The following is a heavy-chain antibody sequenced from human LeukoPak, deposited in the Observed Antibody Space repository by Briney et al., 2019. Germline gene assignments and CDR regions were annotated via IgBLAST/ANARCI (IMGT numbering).Heavy chain of an antibody. V-gene: IGHV4-34*01. CDR3: ARGGFYCGGDCYVDY. CDR1: GGSFSPYY. CDR2: INRSGST. Sequence: SETLSLTCAVYGGSFSPYYWSWIRQPPGKGLEWIWEINRSGSTNYNPSLKSRVTISVDTSKNQFSLRLSSVTAADTAVYYCARGGFYCGGDCYVDYWGQGTLVTVSS. D-gene: IGHD2-21*02. J-gene: IGHJ4*02.